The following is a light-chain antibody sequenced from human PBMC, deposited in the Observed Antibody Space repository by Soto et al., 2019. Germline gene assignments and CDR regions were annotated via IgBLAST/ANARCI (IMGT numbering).Light chain of an antibody. CDR1: QSISTW. Sequence: DIQMTQSPSTLSASVGDRVIITCRASQSISTWLAWYQQKPGKAPNLLIYDASTLQSGVPLRFTGSGSGTEFTLTISSLQPDDFATYYCHQYNSYWYTFGQGTRLEIK. CDR3: HQYNSYWYT. J-gene: IGKJ2*01. V-gene: IGKV1-5*01. CDR2: DAS.